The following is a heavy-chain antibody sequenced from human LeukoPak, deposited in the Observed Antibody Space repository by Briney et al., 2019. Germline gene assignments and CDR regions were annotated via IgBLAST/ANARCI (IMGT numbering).Heavy chain of an antibody. CDR2: IWYGGSNK. CDR1: GFTFSSYG. Sequence: GGSLRLSCAASGFTFSSYGMHGVREAPGKGVEGVAVIWYGGSNKYYADSVKGRFTISRDNSKNTLYLQMKSLRAEDTAVYYCLTIVETDIDAFDIWGQGANVTVSS. J-gene: IGHJ3*02. CDR3: LTIVETDIDAFDI. V-gene: IGHV3-33*01. D-gene: IGHD2-21*01.